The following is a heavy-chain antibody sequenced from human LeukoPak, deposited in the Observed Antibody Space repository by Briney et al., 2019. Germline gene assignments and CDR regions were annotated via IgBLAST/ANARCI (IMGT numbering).Heavy chain of an antibody. Sequence: GGSLRLSCAASGFTFSSYAMHWVRQAPGKGLEWVAVISYDGSNKYYADSVKGRFTISRDNSKNTLYLQMNSLRAEDTAVYYCAKDSKYCTNGVCYLTPIYFDYWGQGTLVTVSS. V-gene: IGHV3-30-3*01. CDR3: AKDSKYCTNGVCYLTPIYFDY. D-gene: IGHD2-8*01. CDR1: GFTFSSYA. CDR2: ISYDGSNK. J-gene: IGHJ4*02.